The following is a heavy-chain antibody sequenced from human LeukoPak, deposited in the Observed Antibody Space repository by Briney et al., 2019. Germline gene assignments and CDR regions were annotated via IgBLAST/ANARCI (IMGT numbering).Heavy chain of an antibody. CDR3: AKDSDYYHSSGYYYGYFQH. CDR1: GFTFSTYS. D-gene: IGHD3-22*01. V-gene: IGHV3-48*02. CDR2: ISGSSSTI. J-gene: IGHJ1*01. Sequence: GGSLRLSCAVSGFTFSTYSMNWVRQAPGKGLEWVSYISGSSSTIYYADSVKGRFTISRDNAKNSLYLQMNSLRDEDTAVYYCAKDSDYYHSSGYYYGYFQHWGQGTLVTVSS.